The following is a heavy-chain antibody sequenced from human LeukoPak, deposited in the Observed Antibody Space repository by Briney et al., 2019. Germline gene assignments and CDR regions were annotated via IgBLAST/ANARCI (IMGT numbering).Heavy chain of an antibody. CDR1: GFTFRNYG. D-gene: IGHD5/OR15-5a*01. J-gene: IGHJ4*02. CDR3: ARDLSSRRLDY. V-gene: IGHV3-33*01. CDR2: IWYDGSNH. Sequence: GGSLRLSCAASGFTFRNYGMHWVRQAPGKGLEWVSVIWYDGSNHYYADSVKGRCTISRDNSKNTLYLQMNSLRVEDTAVYYCARDLSSRRLDYWGEGALVTVSS.